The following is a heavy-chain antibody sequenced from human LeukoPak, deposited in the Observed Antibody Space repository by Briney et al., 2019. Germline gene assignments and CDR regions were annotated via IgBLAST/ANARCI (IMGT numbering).Heavy chain of an antibody. J-gene: IGHJ3*02. V-gene: IGHV4-59*01. CDR3: ARAPYYYDRQYAFDI. D-gene: IGHD3-22*01. Sequence: SETLSLTXTVSGGSISSYYWSWIRQPPGKGLEWIGYIYYSGSTNYNPSLKSRVTISVDTSKNQFSLKLSSVTAADTAVYYCARAPYYYDRQYAFDIWGQGTMVTVSS. CDR1: GGSISSYY. CDR2: IYYSGST.